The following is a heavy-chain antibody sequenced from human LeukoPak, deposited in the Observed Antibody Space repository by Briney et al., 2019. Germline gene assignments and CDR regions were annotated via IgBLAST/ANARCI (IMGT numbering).Heavy chain of an antibody. D-gene: IGHD3-3*01. CDR2: IYYSGST. Sequence: PSETLSLTCTVSGGSISSGGYYWSWIRQHPGKGLEWIGYIYYSGSTYYNPSLESRVTISVDTSKNQFSLKLSSVTAADTAVYYCATAKYYDFWSGYQHYYGMDVWGQGTTVTVSS. CDR1: GGSISSGGYY. J-gene: IGHJ6*02. CDR3: ATAKYYDFWSGYQHYYGMDV. V-gene: IGHV4-31*03.